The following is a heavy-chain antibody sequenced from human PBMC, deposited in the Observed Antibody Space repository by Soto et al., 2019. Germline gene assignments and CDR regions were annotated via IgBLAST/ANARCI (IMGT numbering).Heavy chain of an antibody. J-gene: IGHJ4*02. D-gene: IGHD3-10*01. CDR1: GYSFTTHW. CDR2: IYSGDSET. CDR3: ARGSKDSYPGSRIFDF. V-gene: IGHV5-51*01. Sequence: GESLKISCETSGYSFTTHWIGWVRQMPGKGLECMGIIYSGDSETRYSPSFQGRVTISVDKSISTAYLEWSSLRAEDSAVYYCARGSKDSYPGSRIFDFWGRGTLVTVSS.